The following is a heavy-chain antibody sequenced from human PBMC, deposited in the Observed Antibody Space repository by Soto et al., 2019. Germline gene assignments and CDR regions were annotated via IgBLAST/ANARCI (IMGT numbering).Heavy chain of an antibody. V-gene: IGHV3-11*01. CDR1: GFTFSEYY. CDR3: ARDAVVATTVPYYYYYMDV. CDR2: ISSSGSTI. D-gene: IGHD5-12*01. J-gene: IGHJ6*03. Sequence: GGSLRLSCAASGFTFSEYYMSWIRQAPGKGLEWVSYISSSGSTIYYADSVKGRFTISRDNAKNSLYLQMNSLRAEDTAVYYCARDAVVATTVPYYYYYMDVWGKGTTVTVSS.